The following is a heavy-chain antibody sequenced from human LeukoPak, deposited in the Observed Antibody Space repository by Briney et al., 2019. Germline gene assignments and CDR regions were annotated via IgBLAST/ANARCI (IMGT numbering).Heavy chain of an antibody. Sequence: SETLSLTCAVYGGSFSGYYWSGIRQPPGKGLEGIGEINHSGSTNYNPSLKSRVTISVDTSKNQFSLKLSSVTAADTAVYYCARGRGYSYGYGHTTSLDYWGQGTLVTVSS. D-gene: IGHD5-18*01. CDR3: ARGRGYSYGYGHTTSLDY. CDR1: GGSFSGYY. CDR2: INHSGST. V-gene: IGHV4-34*01. J-gene: IGHJ4*02.